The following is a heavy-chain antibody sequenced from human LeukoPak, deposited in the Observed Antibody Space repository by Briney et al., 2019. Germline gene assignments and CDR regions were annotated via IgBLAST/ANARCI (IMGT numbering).Heavy chain of an antibody. Sequence: GGSLRLSCAASGFTFSSYAMSWVRQAPGKGLEWVSTISGSGGSTYYADSVKGRFTISRDNSKNTLYLQMNSLRAEDTAVYYCAKGTYYPNYYFDYWGLGTLVTVSP. CDR3: AKGTYYPNYYFDY. CDR2: ISGSGGST. V-gene: IGHV3-23*01. D-gene: IGHD2-21*01. J-gene: IGHJ4*02. CDR1: GFTFSSYA.